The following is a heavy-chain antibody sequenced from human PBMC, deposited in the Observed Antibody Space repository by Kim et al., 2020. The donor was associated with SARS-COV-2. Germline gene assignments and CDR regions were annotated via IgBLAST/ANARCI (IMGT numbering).Heavy chain of an antibody. D-gene: IGHD3-22*01. V-gene: IGHV3-15*01. J-gene: IGHJ4*02. CDR3: TTAPYDSSGYYPDY. Sequence: AEPVKGRFTISRDDSKNTLYLQMNSLKTEDTAVYYCTTAPYDSSGYYPDYWGQGTLVTVSS.